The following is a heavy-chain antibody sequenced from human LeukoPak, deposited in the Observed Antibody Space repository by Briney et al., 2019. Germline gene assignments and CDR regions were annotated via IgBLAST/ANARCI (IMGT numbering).Heavy chain of an antibody. J-gene: IGHJ3*02. CDR2: VSGSGNRN. CDR1: AFSFNDSA. CDR3: AKGGASATDAPHGDVVTSSLDGFDN. D-gene: IGHD2-21*02. Sequence: GSLTLAWVAYAFSFNDSAMSWVRQPQGGGMEWVSIVSGSGNRNFHLDSAKGPITITRHNSKQTVYLQMNSLKSEDTAVSYCAKGGASATDAPHGDVVTSSLDGFDNWGQGTMVTVSS. V-gene: IGHV3-23*01.